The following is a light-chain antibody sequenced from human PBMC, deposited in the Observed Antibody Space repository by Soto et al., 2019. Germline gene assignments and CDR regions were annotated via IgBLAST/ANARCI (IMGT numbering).Light chain of an antibody. V-gene: IGKV1-5*03. J-gene: IGKJ1*01. Sequence: DIQMTQSPSTLSASVGDRVIITCRASQSISSWLAWYQQKPGTAPKLLIYKASTLQSGVPSRFSGRGSGTEFTLTISSLQPDDSATYYCQQYSDNWTFGQGTKVEIK. CDR2: KAS. CDR1: QSISSW. CDR3: QQYSDNWT.